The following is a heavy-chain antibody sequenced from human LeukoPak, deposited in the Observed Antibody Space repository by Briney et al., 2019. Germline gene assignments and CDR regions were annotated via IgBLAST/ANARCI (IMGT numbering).Heavy chain of an antibody. CDR1: GFTFSGSA. V-gene: IGHV3-73*01. J-gene: IGHJ5*02. D-gene: IGHD1-26*01. CDR3: TRDSGTYNWFDP. CDR2: IDKKDKGYATAT. Sequence: GGFLKLSCAASGFTFSGSAIHWVRQSSGKGLEWVGQIDKKDKGYATATAYAASVKGRFTISRDDSINTAYLQMKSLKTEDTALYYCTRDSGTYNWFDPWGQGTLVTVSS.